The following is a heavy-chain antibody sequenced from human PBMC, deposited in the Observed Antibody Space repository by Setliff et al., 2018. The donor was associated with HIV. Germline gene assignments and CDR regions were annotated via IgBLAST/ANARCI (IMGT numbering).Heavy chain of an antibody. D-gene: IGHD5-12*01. CDR2: MYYSGST. CDR1: GGSISSSNW. Sequence: SETLSLTCAVSGGSISSSNWWSWVRQPPGKGLEWIGDMYYSGSTYFNPSLKSRVTISVDTSKNHLSLKLTSVTAADTGLYYCVFGLRFSPFDNWGQGTLVTVSS. V-gene: IGHV4-4*02. J-gene: IGHJ4*02. CDR3: VFGLRFSPFDN.